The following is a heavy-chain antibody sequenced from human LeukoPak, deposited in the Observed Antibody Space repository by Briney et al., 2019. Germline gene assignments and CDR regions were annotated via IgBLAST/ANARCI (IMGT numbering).Heavy chain of an antibody. D-gene: IGHD4-17*01. CDR3: ARGPPWGDYVPFGYYFDY. Sequence: SVKVSCKASGGTFSSYAISWVRQAPGQGLEWMGGIIPIFGTANYAQKFRGRVTITTDESTSTAYMELSSLRSEDTAVYYCARGPPWGDYVPFGYYFDYWGQGTLVTVSS. V-gene: IGHV1-69*05. CDR2: IIPIFGTA. CDR1: GGTFSSYA. J-gene: IGHJ4*02.